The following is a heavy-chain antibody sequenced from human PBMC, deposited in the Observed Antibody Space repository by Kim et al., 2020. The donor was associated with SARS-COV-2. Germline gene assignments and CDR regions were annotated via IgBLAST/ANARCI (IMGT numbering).Heavy chain of an antibody. CDR3: ARGGIRTRDAFVI. Sequence: SETLSLTCAVYGGSFSGYYWSWIRQPPGKGLEWIGEINHSGSTNYNPSLKSRVTISVDTSKNQFSLKLSSVTAADTAVYYCARGGIRTRDAFVIWGQGTMVTVSS. J-gene: IGHJ3*02. CDR1: GGSFSGYY. V-gene: IGHV4-34*01. CDR2: INHSGST. D-gene: IGHD5-18*01.